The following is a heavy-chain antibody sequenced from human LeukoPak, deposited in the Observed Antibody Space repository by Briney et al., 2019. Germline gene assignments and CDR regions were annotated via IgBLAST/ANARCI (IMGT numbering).Heavy chain of an antibody. CDR3: AGESTCNDY. D-gene: IGHD2/OR15-2a*01. J-gene: IGHJ4*02. Sequence: ASVKVSCKASGYTFTSYYIHWARHAPGQGLEWVGLINPSGGSTSYAKKFQGRVTMTRDTSTSTVYMELSSLRSENTALYYCAGESTCNDYWGQGTLVTVSS. V-gene: IGHV1-46*01. CDR2: INPSGGST. CDR1: GYTFTSYY.